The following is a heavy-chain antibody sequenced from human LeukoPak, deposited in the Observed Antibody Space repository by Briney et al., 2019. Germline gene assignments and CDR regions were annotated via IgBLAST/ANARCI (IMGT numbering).Heavy chain of an antibody. CDR3: ARGLLLHYYYYYGMDV. Sequence: ASVKVSCKASGYTFTSYDIHWVRPATGQGLEWMGWMNPNSGNTGYAQKFQGRVTMTRNTSISTAYMELSSLRSEDTAVYYCARGLLLHYYYYYGMDVWGQGTTVTVSS. J-gene: IGHJ6*02. D-gene: IGHD1-26*01. CDR2: MNPNSGNT. V-gene: IGHV1-8*01. CDR1: GYTFTSYD.